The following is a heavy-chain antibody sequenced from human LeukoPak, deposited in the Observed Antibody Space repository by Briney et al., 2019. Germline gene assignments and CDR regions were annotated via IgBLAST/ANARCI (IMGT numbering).Heavy chain of an antibody. CDR1: GGSISSGHYY. CDR3: ARSEYGGNSGNAFFDY. J-gene: IGHJ4*02. CDR2: ICNSGSI. D-gene: IGHD4-23*01. Sequence: SQTLSLTCTVSGGSISSGHYYWTWIRQPPGKGLEWIGYICNSGSIFYNSSLKSRVTISVDSSTNQFALKMTSVTAADTAVYYCARSEYGGNSGNAFFDYWGQGTLVSVSS. V-gene: IGHV4-30-4*01.